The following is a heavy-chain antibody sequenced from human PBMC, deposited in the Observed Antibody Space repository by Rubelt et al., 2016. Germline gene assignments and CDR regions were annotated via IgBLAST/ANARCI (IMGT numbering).Heavy chain of an antibody. CDR3: AREGLAVAHDY. Sequence: KVSCKASGYTFTSYAMHWVRQAPGQRLEWMGWINAGNGNTKCSQKFQGRVTITRDTSASTAYMELSSLRSEDTAVYYCAREGLAVAHDYWGQGTLVTVSS. CDR2: INAGNGNT. V-gene: IGHV1-3*01. D-gene: IGHD6-19*01. J-gene: IGHJ4*02. CDR1: GYTFTSYA.